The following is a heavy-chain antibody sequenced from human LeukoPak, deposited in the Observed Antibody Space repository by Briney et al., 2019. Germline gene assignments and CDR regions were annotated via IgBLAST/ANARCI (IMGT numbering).Heavy chain of an antibody. D-gene: IGHD2-15*01. V-gene: IGHV3-48*03. Sequence: PGGSLRLSCAASGFTFSSYEMYSVRQAPGKGLEWVSYISSSGSTIYYADSVKGRFTISRDNAKNSLYLQMNSLRAEDTAVYYCARDAVGYCSGGSCSYYYYYYMDVWGKGTTVTVSS. CDR3: ARDAVGYCSGGSCSYYYYYYMDV. CDR2: ISSSGSTI. CDR1: GFTFSSYE. J-gene: IGHJ6*03.